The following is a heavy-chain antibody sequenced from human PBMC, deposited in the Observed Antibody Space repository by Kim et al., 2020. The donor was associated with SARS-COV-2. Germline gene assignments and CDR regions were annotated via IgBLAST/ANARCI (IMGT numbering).Heavy chain of an antibody. V-gene: IGHV3-23*01. Sequence: GGSLRLSCAASGFTFSSYAMSWVRQAPGKGLEWVSAISGSGGSTYYADSVKGRFTISRDNSKNTLYLQMNSLRAEDTAVYYCAKGNFARHIVVVTATPYYYYGMDVWGQGTTVTVSS. CDR1: GFTFSSYA. J-gene: IGHJ6*02. CDR3: AKGNFARHIVVVTATPYYYYGMDV. D-gene: IGHD2-21*02. CDR2: ISGSGGST.